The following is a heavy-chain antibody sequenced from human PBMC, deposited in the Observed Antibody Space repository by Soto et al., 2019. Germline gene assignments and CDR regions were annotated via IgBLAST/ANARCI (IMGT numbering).Heavy chain of an antibody. J-gene: IGHJ4*02. CDR1: GYTFTSFG. Sequence: QVQLVQSAPEVKKPGASVKVSCKTSGYTFTSFGISWVRQAPGQGLEWMGWITTDKGKTNYAQKFQGRVTMTTDTSTSTAYMELRSLRSDDTAVYYCATRSPAFDYWGQGTLVTVSS. CDR2: ITTDKGKT. CDR3: ATRSPAFDY. V-gene: IGHV1-18*01.